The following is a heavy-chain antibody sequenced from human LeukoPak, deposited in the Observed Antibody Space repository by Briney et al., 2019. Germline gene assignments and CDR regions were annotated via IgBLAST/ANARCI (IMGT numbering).Heavy chain of an antibody. J-gene: IGHJ3*02. CDR1: GYTFTIYG. D-gene: IGHD2-15*01. V-gene: IGHV1-18*04. Sequence: ASVKVSCKASGYTFTIYGLSWVRQAPGQGLEWMGWISAYNGNTNYAQKLQGRVTMTTDTSTSTAFMELRSLRSDDTAAYYCARYLGGSSAFDIWGQGTMVTVSS. CDR3: ARYLGGSSAFDI. CDR2: ISAYNGNT.